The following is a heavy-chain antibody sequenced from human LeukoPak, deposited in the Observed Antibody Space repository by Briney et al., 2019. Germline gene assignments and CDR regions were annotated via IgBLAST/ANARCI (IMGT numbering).Heavy chain of an antibody. V-gene: IGHV1-18*01. CDR3: ARGVDYYYGSGSYRWFDP. CDR1: GYTFTDYF. D-gene: IGHD3-10*01. Sequence: ASVKVSCKASGYTFTDYFMHWVRQAPGQGLEWMGWVSAYNGNTNYAQKLQGRVTMTTDTSTSTAYMELRSLRSDDTAVYYCARGVDYYYGSGSYRWFDPWGQGTLVTVSS. CDR2: VSAYNGNT. J-gene: IGHJ5*02.